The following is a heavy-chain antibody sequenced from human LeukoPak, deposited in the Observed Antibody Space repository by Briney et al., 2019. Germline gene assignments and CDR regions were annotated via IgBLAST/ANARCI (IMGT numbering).Heavy chain of an antibody. CDR3: ARFTGVPAGTYYYHYIDV. CDR2: IYTSGST. Sequence: MTSETLSLTCTVSGGSISSGSYYWSWIRQPAGKGLEWIGRIYTSGSTNYNPSLKSRVTISVDTSKNQFSLKLSSVTAADTAVYYCARFTGVPAGTYYYHYIDVWGKGTTVTVSS. J-gene: IGHJ6*03. CDR1: GGSISSGSYY. D-gene: IGHD2-2*01. V-gene: IGHV4-61*02.